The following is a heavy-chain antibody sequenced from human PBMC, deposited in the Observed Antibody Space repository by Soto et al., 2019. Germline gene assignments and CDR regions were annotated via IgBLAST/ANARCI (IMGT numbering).Heavy chain of an antibody. CDR2: IYYSGST. D-gene: IGHD4-17*01. CDR1: GGSINTGGYY. V-gene: IGHV4-31*03. J-gene: IGHJ4*02. Sequence: QVQLQESGPGLVKPSQTLSFTCTVSGGSINTGGYYWTWIRQHPGKGLEWIGYIYYSGSTYYNPSLKSRVTISVDTSKNQFSLKLSSVTAADTAVYYCARGLSVTLFDNWGQGTLVTVSS. CDR3: ARGLSVTLFDN.